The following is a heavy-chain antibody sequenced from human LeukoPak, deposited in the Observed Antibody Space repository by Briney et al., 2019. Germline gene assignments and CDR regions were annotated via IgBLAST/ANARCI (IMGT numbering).Heavy chain of an antibody. CDR2: ISPDSNYK. D-gene: IGHD1-7*01. J-gene: IGHJ3*02. Sequence: GGSLRLSCAASGFTFSTYSMNWLRLAPGKGLEWVSSISPDSNYKYYVDSVKGRFTISRDNAKNSLYLQMNSLRAEDTALYYCAKLYDAFDIWGQGTMVTVSS. CDR1: GFTFSTYS. CDR3: AKLYDAFDI. V-gene: IGHV3-21*04.